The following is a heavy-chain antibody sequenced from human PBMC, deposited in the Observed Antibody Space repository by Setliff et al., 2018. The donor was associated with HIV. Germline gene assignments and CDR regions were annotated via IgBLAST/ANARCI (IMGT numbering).Heavy chain of an antibody. CDR1: GFTFSSYS. V-gene: IGHV3-21*01. J-gene: IGHJ4*02. CDR3: ARGGSNSWSPFDY. D-gene: IGHD6-13*01. Sequence: PGGSLRLSCAASGFTFSSYSMNWVRQAPGKGLEWVSSISSSSSYIYYADSVKGQFTISRDNAKNTLYLQMNSLRAEDTAVYYCARGGSNSWSPFDYWGQGTLVTVSS. CDR2: ISSSSSYI.